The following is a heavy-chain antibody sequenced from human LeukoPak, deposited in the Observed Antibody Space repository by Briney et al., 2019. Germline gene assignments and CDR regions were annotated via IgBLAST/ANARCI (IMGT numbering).Heavy chain of an antibody. CDR2: IYRGGTT. CDR1: GGSISSSSYY. CDR3: ARHVPYCSSTSCYFIV. J-gene: IGHJ4*02. D-gene: IGHD2-2*01. Sequence: SETLSLTCTVSGGSISSSSYYWGWIRQPPGKGLEWIGSIYRGGTTHYNPSLKSRVTLSVDTSKNQFSLKLNSVTAADTAVYYCARHVPYCSSTSCYFIVWGQGTLVTISS. V-gene: IGHV4-39*01.